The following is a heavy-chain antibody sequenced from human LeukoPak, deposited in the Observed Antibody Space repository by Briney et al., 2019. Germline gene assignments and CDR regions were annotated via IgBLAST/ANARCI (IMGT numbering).Heavy chain of an antibody. CDR3: ARDSGSGYYSLFDY. V-gene: IGHV3-33*01. J-gene: IGHJ4*02. D-gene: IGHD3-22*01. Sequence: GGSLRLSCAASGFMFNKYGMHWVRQAPGKGLEWVAVIWYDGSNKYYADSVKGRFTISRDNSKNTLYLQMNSLRAEDTAVYYCARDSGSGYYSLFDYWGQGTLVTVSS. CDR1: GFMFNKYG. CDR2: IWYDGSNK.